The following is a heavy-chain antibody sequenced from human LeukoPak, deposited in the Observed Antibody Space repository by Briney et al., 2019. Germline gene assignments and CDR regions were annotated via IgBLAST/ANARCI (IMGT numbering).Heavy chain of an antibody. Sequence: GGSLRLSCTASGFTFSSYAMTWVRQAPGKGLEWVSVISGSGSNTYYADSVKGRFTISRDNSKNTLYLQMNSLRAEDTAVYYCAKDPASSIAAHFDYWGQGTLVTVSS. CDR1: GFTFSSYA. V-gene: IGHV3-23*01. CDR2: ISGSGSNT. D-gene: IGHD6-6*01. CDR3: AKDPASSIAAHFDY. J-gene: IGHJ4*02.